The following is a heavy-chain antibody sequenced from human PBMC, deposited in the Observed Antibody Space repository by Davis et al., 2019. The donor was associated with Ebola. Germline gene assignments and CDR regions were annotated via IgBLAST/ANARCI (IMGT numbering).Heavy chain of an antibody. D-gene: IGHD3-22*01. Sequence: PSETLSPTCAVYGGSFSGYYWSWIRQPPGKGLEWIGEINHSGSTNYNPSLKSRVTISVDTSKNQFSLKLSSVTAADTAVYYCARDQGRDYYDSSGENDAFDIWGQGTMVTVSS. V-gene: IGHV4-34*01. J-gene: IGHJ3*02. CDR3: ARDQGRDYYDSSGENDAFDI. CDR2: INHSGST. CDR1: GGSFSGYY.